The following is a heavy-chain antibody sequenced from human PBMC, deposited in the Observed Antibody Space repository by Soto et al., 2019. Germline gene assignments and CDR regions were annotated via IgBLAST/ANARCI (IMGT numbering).Heavy chain of an antibody. CDR3: ARDPGHSDYYGMDV. Sequence: ASGKVSCKASGYLVTDYYMPWVRQARGQGLEWMGWINANSGCRNSAQKFKGRVTMTRDTSITTVYMELSRLRSDETAVYYCARDPGHSDYYGMDVWGQGTTVPS. CDR2: INANSGCR. D-gene: IGHD2-15*01. J-gene: IGHJ6*02. V-gene: IGHV1-2*02. CDR1: GYLVTDYY.